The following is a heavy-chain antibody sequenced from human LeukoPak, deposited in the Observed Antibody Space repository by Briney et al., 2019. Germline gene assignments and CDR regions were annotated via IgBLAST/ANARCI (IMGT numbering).Heavy chain of an antibody. Sequence: GGSLRLSCAASGFTFSSYWMSWVRQAPGKGLEWVANIKQDGSEIYYVDSVKGRFTISRDNSKNTLYLQMNSLRAEDTAVYYCARARGSYGYGDAFDIWGQGTMVTVSS. J-gene: IGHJ3*02. CDR3: ARARGSYGYGDAFDI. CDR2: IKQDGSEI. V-gene: IGHV3-7*01. CDR1: GFTFSSYW. D-gene: IGHD5-18*01.